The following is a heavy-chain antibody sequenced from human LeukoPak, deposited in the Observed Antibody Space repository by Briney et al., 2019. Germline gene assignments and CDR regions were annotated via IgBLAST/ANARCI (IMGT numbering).Heavy chain of an antibody. CDR1: GYLFTGYY. Sequence: ASVKVSCKASGYLFTGYYLHWARQAPGQGLEWVGRINPYSGDTEYAQKYQGRVTMTRDTSTSTAYMGLSSLRSDDTAVYYCARRYYDAGGLSLEAFDVWGQGTTVTVSS. V-gene: IGHV1-2*06. CDR3: ARRYYDAGGLSLEAFDV. CDR2: INPYSGDT. D-gene: IGHD3-22*01. J-gene: IGHJ3*01.